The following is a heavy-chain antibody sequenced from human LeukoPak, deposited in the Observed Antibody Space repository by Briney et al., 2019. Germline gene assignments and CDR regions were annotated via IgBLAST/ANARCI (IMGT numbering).Heavy chain of an antibody. CDR2: ISYDGDTK. CDR1: GFTFRSYG. Sequence: SGRSLRLSCAASGFTFRSYGMHWVRQAPGKGLEWVAVISYDGDTKYYAESVKGRFTVSRDNSENALFLQMNSLRAEDTAVYYCAKDLQWEVPLYGMNVWGQGTTVTVSS. D-gene: IGHD1-26*01. V-gene: IGHV3-30*18. J-gene: IGHJ6*02. CDR3: AKDLQWEVPLYGMNV.